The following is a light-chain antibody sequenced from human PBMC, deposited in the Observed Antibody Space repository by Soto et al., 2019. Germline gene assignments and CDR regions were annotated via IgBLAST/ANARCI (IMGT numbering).Light chain of an antibody. CDR3: QQYYSTPWT. CDR2: WAA. V-gene: IGKV4-1*01. J-gene: IGKJ1*01. Sequence: DIVMTQSPDSLAVSLGERTTINCKSSQSILYSSNNKNSLDWYQQKPGQPPKLLIYWAATRESGVPDRFSGSVSGTDFTLTISSLQDEDVAVYYCQQYYSTPWTFGQGTKVEIK. CDR1: QSILYSSNNKNS.